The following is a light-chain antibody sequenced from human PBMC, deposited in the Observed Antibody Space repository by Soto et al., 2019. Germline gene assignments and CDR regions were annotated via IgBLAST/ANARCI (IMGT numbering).Light chain of an antibody. V-gene: IGKV1-5*03. J-gene: IGKJ1*01. CDR1: QSISTW. CDR3: QQYNSFPWT. Sequence: DIQMTQSPSTLSASVGDRVTITCRACQSISTWLAWYQQKPGKAPKLLIYKASSLESGVPSRFSGSGSGTEFTLGISSLQPDDFATYYCQQYNSFPWTFGQGTKVEIK. CDR2: KAS.